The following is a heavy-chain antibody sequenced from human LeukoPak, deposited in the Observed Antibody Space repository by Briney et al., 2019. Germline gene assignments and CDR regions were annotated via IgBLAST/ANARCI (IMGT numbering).Heavy chain of an antibody. V-gene: IGHV4-34*01. CDR1: GGASSGDY. CDR2: INHSGRT. D-gene: IGHD3-22*01. CDR3: ARLSGRIYYYDSSVYDQLRYYYYMDV. Sequence: PESPSLTCAVYGGASSGDYWSSIRQPPGKGLEWSGEINHSGRTNYTPSPKSRVAISVETSKTQISLKLSYVTGADTAVYYCARLSGRIYYYDSSVYDQLRYYYYMDVWGKGTTVTVSS. J-gene: IGHJ6*03.